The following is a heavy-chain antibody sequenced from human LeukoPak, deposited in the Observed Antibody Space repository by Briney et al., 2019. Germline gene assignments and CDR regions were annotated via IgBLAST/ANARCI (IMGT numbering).Heavy chain of an antibody. CDR2: FNSDGSST. Sequence: PGGSLRLSCAASGFTFSSYWMHWVRQAPGKGLVWVSRFNSDGSSTNYADSVKGRFTISRDNAKNTQYLQMNSLRAEDTAVYYCARDQAYCSSTSCYRYFDYWGQGTLVTVSS. V-gene: IGHV3-74*01. J-gene: IGHJ4*02. D-gene: IGHD2-2*01. CDR1: GFTFSSYW. CDR3: ARDQAYCSSTSCYRYFDY.